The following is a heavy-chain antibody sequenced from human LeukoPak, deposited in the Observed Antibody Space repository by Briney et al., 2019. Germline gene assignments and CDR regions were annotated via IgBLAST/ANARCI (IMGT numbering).Heavy chain of an antibody. CDR2: IDWDDDK. Sequence: RESGPALVKPTQSLTLTCTFSGFSLGTSGMCVSWIRQPPGKALEWLARIDWDDDKYYSTSLQTRLTISKDTSKNQVVLTMTNIDPVDTATYYCARAFPTVTTFDYWVQGTLVTVSS. J-gene: IGHJ4*02. CDR3: ARAFPTVTTFDY. CDR1: GFSLGTSGMC. D-gene: IGHD4-17*01. V-gene: IGHV2-70*11.